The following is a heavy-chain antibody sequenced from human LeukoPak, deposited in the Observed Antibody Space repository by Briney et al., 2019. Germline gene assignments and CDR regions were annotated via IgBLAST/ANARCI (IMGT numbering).Heavy chain of an antibody. V-gene: IGHV3-23*01. CDR1: GFTFSDYE. CDR2: VSISGANI. J-gene: IGHJ3*02. CDR3: ARGATDYDILTGYLSTYAFDI. Sequence: PGGSLRLSCAASGFTFSDYEMRWVRQTPGKGLEWLSTVSISGANIYYADSVRGRFTVSRDSFKKTRSLEMNSLRAEDTAVYCCARGATDYDILTGYLSTYAFDIWGQGTMVTVSS. D-gene: IGHD3-9*01.